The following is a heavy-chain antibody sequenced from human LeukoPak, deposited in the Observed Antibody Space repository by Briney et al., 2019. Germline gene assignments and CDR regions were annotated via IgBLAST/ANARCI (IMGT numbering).Heavy chain of an antibody. D-gene: IGHD4-17*01. V-gene: IGHV3-33*01. Sequence: GGSLRLSCAASGYPFSNNGMHWVRQAPGKGLEWVAVIWNDGSQKYHADSVKGRFTISRDSSKDTVYLQLNSLRVEDTAVYYCARWYGDYPSFYLGAWGQGTLVTVSS. CDR3: ARWYGDYPSFYLGA. CDR2: IWNDGSQK. CDR1: GYPFSNNG. J-gene: IGHJ5*02.